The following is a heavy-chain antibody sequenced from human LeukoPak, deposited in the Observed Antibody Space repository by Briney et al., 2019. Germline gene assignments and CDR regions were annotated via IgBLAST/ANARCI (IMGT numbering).Heavy chain of an antibody. CDR2: IYTSGST. CDR3: ARGGYSYGSQNYYYYMDV. CDR1: GGSISSYC. J-gene: IGHJ6*03. D-gene: IGHD5-18*01. V-gene: IGHV4-4*09. Sequence: SETLSLTCTVSGGSISSYCWSWIRQPPGKGLEWIGYIYTSGSTNYNPSLKSRVTISVDTSKNQFSLKLSSVTAADTAVYYCARGGYSYGSQNYYYYMDVWGKGTTVTVSS.